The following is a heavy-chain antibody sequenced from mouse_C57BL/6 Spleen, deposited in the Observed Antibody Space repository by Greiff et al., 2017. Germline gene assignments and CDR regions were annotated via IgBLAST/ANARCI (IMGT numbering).Heavy chain of an antibody. CDR3: ASGGGLFNAMDY. Sequence: QVQLQQSGAELVRPGTSVKVSCKASGYAFTNYLIEWVKQRPGQGLEWIGVINPGSGGTNYNEKFKGKATLTADQSSSTAYMQLSSLTSEASAVYFVASGGGLFNAMDYWGQGTSVTVST. J-gene: IGHJ4*01. D-gene: IGHD1-1*01. CDR2: INPGSGGT. V-gene: IGHV1-54*01. CDR1: GYAFTNYL.